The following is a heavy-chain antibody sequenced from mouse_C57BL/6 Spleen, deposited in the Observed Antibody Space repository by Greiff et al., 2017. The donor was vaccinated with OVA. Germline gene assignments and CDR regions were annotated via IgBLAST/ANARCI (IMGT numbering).Heavy chain of an antibody. J-gene: IGHJ2*01. CDR3: ARGETAQAFDY. CDR1: GYAFTNYL. V-gene: IGHV1-54*01. CDR2: INPGSGGT. D-gene: IGHD3-2*02. Sequence: VKLMESGAELVRPGTSVKVSCKASGYAFTNYLIEWVKQRPGQGLEWIGVINPGSGGTNYNEKFKGKATLTADKSSSTAYMQLSSLTSEDSAVYFCARGETAQAFDYWGQGTTLTVSS.